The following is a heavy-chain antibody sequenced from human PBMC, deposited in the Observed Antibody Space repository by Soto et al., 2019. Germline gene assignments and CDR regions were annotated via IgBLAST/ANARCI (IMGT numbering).Heavy chain of an antibody. CDR1: GGTFSSYA. J-gene: IGHJ6*02. CDR2: IIPIFGTA. V-gene: IGHV1-69*06. D-gene: IGHD2-2*01. Sequence: ASVKVSFKASGGTFSSYAISWLRQAPGQGLEWMGGIIPIFGTANYAQKFQGRVTITADKSTSTAYMELSSLRSEDTAVYYCARESSIVVVPAAWKNYYYGMDVWGQGTTVTVSS. CDR3: ARESSIVVVPAAWKNYYYGMDV.